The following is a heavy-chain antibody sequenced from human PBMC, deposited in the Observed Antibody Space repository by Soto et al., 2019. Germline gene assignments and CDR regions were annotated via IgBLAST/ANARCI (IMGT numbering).Heavy chain of an antibody. CDR1: GFTVSSNY. CDR2: IYSGGST. CDR3: ARLVGALAFDI. J-gene: IGHJ3*02. Sequence: GGSLRLSCAASGFTVSSNYMSWVRQAPGKGLEWVSVIYSGGSTYYADSVKGRFTISRDNSKNTLYLQMNSLRAEDTAVYYCARLVGALAFDIWGQGTMVTVSS. V-gene: IGHV3-53*01. D-gene: IGHD1-26*01.